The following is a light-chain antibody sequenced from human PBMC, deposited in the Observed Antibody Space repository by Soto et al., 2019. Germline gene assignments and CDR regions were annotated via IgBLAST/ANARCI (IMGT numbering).Light chain of an antibody. CDR3: QQYYSTPPT. V-gene: IGKV3-15*01. CDR1: QSVADK. J-gene: IGKJ2*01. Sequence: EVVMTQLPATLSVSPGERVSLSCRASQSVADKLAWYQQKPGQAPRLLIYAASSRAAGIPTRFSGSGSGTDFTLTISSLQPEDFAVYYCQQYYSTPPTFGQGTNLEIK. CDR2: AAS.